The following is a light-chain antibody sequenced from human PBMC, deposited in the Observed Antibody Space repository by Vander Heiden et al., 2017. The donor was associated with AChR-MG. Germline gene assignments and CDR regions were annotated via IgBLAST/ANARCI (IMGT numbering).Light chain of an antibody. V-gene: IGKV3-20*01. Sequence: EIVLTQSPGTLSLSPGERATLSCKASQSVTKNYLAWYQQKPGQSPRLLIYGASRRATGVPDRFSGGGSGTDFTLTISSLEPEDFAVYYCHQYGSLYSFGQGTNLEIK. J-gene: IGKJ2*03. CDR3: HQYGSLYS. CDR2: GAS. CDR1: QSVTKNY.